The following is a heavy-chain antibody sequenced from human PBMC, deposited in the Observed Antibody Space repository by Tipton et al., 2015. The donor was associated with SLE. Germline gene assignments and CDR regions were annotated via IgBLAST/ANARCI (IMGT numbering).Heavy chain of an antibody. CDR3: ARGGGSYGSGSYYPMDV. CDR1: GGSFSDYY. V-gene: IGHV4-34*01. J-gene: IGHJ6*02. CDR2: INHSGST. Sequence: TLSLTCAVYGGSFSDYYWSWIRQPPGKGLEWIGEINHSGSTNYNPSLKSRVTISVDTSKNQFSLKLSSVTAADTAVYYCARGGGSYGSGSYYPMDVWGQGTTVTVSS. D-gene: IGHD3-10*01.